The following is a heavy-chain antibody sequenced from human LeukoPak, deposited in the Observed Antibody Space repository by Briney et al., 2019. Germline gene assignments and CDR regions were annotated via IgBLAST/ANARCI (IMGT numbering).Heavy chain of an antibody. D-gene: IGHD3-22*01. CDR3: ARDIFRPPRPDSSGYPYYYGMDV. Sequence: PGGSLRLSCAASGFAFSSYGMHWVRQAPGKGLEWVALISYDGDNQYYADSVKGRFTISRDSSKNMLYLQMNSLRAEDTAVYYCARDIFRPPRPDSSGYPYYYGMDVWGQGTTVTVSS. CDR2: ISYDGDNQ. J-gene: IGHJ6*02. V-gene: IGHV3-30*03. CDR1: GFAFSSYG.